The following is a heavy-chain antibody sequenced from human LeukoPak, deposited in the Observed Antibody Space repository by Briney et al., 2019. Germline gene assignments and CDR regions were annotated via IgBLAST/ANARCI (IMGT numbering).Heavy chain of an antibody. Sequence: SETLSRTCAVYGGSFSGYYWSWIRQPPGKGLEWFGEINHSGSTNYNPSLKSRVTISVDTSKNQFSLKLSSVTAADTAVYFCARGSCHSSCWLPFDYWGHGTLVTDAS. J-gene: IGHJ4*01. V-gene: IGHV4-34*01. CDR1: GGSFSGYY. D-gene: IGHD6-19*01. CDR3: ARGSCHSSCWLPFDY. CDR2: INHSGST.